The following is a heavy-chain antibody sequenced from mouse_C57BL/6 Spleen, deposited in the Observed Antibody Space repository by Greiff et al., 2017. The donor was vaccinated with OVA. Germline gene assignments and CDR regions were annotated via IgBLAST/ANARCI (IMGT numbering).Heavy chain of an antibody. D-gene: IGHD1-2*01. J-gene: IGHJ3*01. CDR1: GYTFTSYW. CDR2: IDPSDSET. Sequence: QVQLKQPGAELVRPGSSVKLSCKASGYTFTSYWMHWVKQRPIQGLEWIGNIDPSDSETHYNQKFKDKATLTVDKSSSTAYMQLSSLTSEDSAVYYCARIETTAGGFAYWGQGTLVTVSA. CDR3: ARIETTAGGFAY. V-gene: IGHV1-52*01.